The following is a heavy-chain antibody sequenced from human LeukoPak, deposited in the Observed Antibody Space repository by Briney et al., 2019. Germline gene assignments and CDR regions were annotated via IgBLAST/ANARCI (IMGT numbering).Heavy chain of an antibody. CDR2: IHHSGST. Sequence: SETLSLTCSVSGGSISSYYWSWIRQPPGKRLEWIGDIHHSGSTHYNPSLKSRVTISMDTSKNQFSLKLSSVTAADTAVYYRARKTSWLGGDAFDIWGPGTMVSVSS. CDR3: ARKTSWLGGDAFDI. V-gene: IGHV4-59*01. J-gene: IGHJ3*02. D-gene: IGHD2-2*01. CDR1: GGSISSYY.